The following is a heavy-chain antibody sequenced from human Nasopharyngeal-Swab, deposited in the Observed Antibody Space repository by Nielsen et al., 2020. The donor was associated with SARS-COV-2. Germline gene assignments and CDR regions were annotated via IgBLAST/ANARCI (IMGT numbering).Heavy chain of an antibody. CDR2: IWYDGSNK. D-gene: IGHD5-18*01. J-gene: IGHJ4*02. CDR1: GFTVSSNY. CDR3: AREGAAMVMFGLDY. V-gene: IGHV3-33*08. Sequence: GESLKISCAASGFTVSSNYMSWVRQAPGKGLEWVAVIWYDGSNKYYADSVKGRFTISRDNSKNTLYLQMNSLRAEDTAVYYCAREGAAMVMFGLDYWGQGTLVTVSS.